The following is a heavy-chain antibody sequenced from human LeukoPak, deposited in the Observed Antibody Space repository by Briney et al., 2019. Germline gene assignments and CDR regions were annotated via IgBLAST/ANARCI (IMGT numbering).Heavy chain of an antibody. CDR1: GDSISSHY. CDR3: ARGGTTVTPGLLWFDP. D-gene: IGHD4-17*01. V-gene: IGHV4-59*11. J-gene: IGHJ5*02. Sequence: SETLSLTCTVSGDSISSHYWSWIRQPPGKGLEWIGYIYYSGSTKYNPSLKSRVTISVDTSKNQFSLKLSSVTAADTAVYYCARGGTTVTPGLLWFDPWGQGTLVTVSS. CDR2: IYYSGST.